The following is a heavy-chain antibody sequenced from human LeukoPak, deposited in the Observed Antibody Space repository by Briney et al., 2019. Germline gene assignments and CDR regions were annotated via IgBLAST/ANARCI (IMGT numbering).Heavy chain of an antibody. CDR2: ISGSGGST. CDR3: AKGYGYYYYGMDV. J-gene: IGHJ6*02. CDR1: GFTFSSYA. D-gene: IGHD1-1*01. V-gene: IGHV3-23*01. Sequence: GGSLRLSCAASGFTFSSYAMSWVRQAPGKGLEWVSAISGSGGSTYYADSVKGLFTISRDNSKNTLYLQMNSLRAEDTAVYYCAKGYGYYYYGMDVWGQRTTVTVSS.